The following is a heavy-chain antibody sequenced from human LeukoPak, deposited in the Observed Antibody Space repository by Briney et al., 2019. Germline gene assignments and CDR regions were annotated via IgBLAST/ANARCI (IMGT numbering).Heavy chain of an antibody. CDR1: GFTFSSYA. CDR3: AKPRYCSGGSCYSRDYFDY. J-gene: IGHJ4*02. D-gene: IGHD2-15*01. CDR2: ISGSGGST. Sequence: GGSLRLSCAASGFTFSSYAMSWVRQAPGKGLEWVSAISGSGGSTYYADSVKGRFTISRDNSKNTLYLQMNGLRAEDTAVYYCAKPRYCSGGSCYSRDYFDYWGQGTLVTVSS. V-gene: IGHV3-23*01.